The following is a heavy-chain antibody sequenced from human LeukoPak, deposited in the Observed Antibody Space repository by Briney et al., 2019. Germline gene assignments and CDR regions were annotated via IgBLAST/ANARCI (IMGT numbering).Heavy chain of an antibody. Sequence: GGSLRLSCAASGFTFSTYAMHWVRQAPGKGLEYVSAISNTGNTTFYANSVKGRFTISRDNSKNTLYLEMGSLRAEDMAVYYCARDGVRWFLTYYFDHWGLGTLVTVSS. D-gene: IGHD3-22*01. CDR2: ISNTGNTT. CDR3: ARDGVRWFLTYYFDH. J-gene: IGHJ4*02. V-gene: IGHV3-64*01. CDR1: GFTFSTYA.